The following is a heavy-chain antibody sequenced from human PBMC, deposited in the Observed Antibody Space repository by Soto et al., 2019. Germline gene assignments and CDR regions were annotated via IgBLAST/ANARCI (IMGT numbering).Heavy chain of an antibody. Sequence: EVQLLESGGGLVQPGGSLRLSCAASGFTFSSYGMTWVRQAPGKGLEWVSTISGSGGSTYYADSVKGQFTISRDNSKSTLYLQMNSLRAEDTAVYYCAKGLYSGSYFDYWGQGTLVTVSS. CDR1: GFTFSSYG. CDR2: ISGSGGST. J-gene: IGHJ4*02. CDR3: AKGLYSGSYFDY. D-gene: IGHD1-26*01. V-gene: IGHV3-23*01.